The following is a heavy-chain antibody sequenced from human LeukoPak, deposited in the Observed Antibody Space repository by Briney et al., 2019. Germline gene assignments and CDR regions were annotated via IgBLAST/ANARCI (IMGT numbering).Heavy chain of an antibody. CDR3: ARGKASSRGYYYYYMDV. CDR1: GYTFTSYG. Sequence: VASVKVSCKASGYTFTSYGISWVRQAPGRGLEWMGWISAYNGNTNYEHELRGRVTMTTDTSKSTAYMELRSLRSDDTAVYYCARGKASSRGYYYYYMDVWGKGTTVTVSS. CDR2: ISAYNGNT. J-gene: IGHJ6*03. V-gene: IGHV1-18*01.